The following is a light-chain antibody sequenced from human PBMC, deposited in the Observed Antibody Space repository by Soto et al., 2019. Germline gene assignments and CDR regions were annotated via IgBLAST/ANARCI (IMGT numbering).Light chain of an antibody. CDR2: DAS. V-gene: IGKV3-11*01. Sequence: EIVLTQSPATLSLSPGERATLSCRASQSVSSYLAWYQHKPGQAPRLLIYDASNRATGIPARFSGSGSGTDFTLTISSLGPEDLAVYYCQLRVNWPPLYTFGQGTKLEIK. CDR1: QSVSSY. CDR3: QLRVNWPPLYT. J-gene: IGKJ2*01.